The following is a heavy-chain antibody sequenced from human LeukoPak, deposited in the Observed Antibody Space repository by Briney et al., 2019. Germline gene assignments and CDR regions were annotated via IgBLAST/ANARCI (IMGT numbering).Heavy chain of an antibody. D-gene: IGHD1-1*01. CDR3: ARAMESYYYGMDV. CDR1: GYTFTGYY. CDR2: ISPNSGGT. J-gene: IGHJ6*02. Sequence: ASVKVSCKASGYTFTGYYIHWVRQAPGQGPEWMGWISPNSGGTNYAQKFQGRVTMTRDTSISTAYMELSRLISDDTAVYYCARAMESYYYGMDVWGQGTTVTVSS. V-gene: IGHV1-2*02.